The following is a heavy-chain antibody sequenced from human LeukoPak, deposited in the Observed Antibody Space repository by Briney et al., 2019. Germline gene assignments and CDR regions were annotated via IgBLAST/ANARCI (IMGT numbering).Heavy chain of an antibody. V-gene: IGHV3-23*01. CDR2: ISGSGGNT. CDR1: GFTVSSNY. Sequence: PGGSLRLSCAASGFTVSSNYMSWVRQAPGKGLEWVSGISGSGGNTYNADSVKGHFTISRDNSKNTLYLQMNSLRAEDTAVYYCAKGRTTVVVTAIPNWGQGTLVTVSS. CDR3: AKGRTTVVVTAIPN. J-gene: IGHJ4*02. D-gene: IGHD2-21*02.